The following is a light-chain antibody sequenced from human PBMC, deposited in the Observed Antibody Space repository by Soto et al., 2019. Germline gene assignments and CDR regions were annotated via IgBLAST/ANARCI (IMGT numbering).Light chain of an antibody. Sequence: QSALTQPPSASGSLGQSVTIPCTGTSSDVGAYDYVSWYQQHPGKAPKLVIYGVTEWPSGVPDRFSGSKSGNTASLTVSGLQSEDEADYYCSSYAGSSTWVFGGGTKLT. CDR1: SSDVGAYDY. J-gene: IGLJ3*02. V-gene: IGLV2-8*01. CDR3: SSYAGSSTWV. CDR2: GVT.